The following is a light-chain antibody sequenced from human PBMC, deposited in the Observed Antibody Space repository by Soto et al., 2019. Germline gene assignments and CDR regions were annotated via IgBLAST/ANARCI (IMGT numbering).Light chain of an antibody. CDR3: QQRSNWPPLT. J-gene: IGKJ4*01. V-gene: IGKV3-11*01. CDR2: DAS. CDR1: QSVGSY. Sequence: EIALTQSPVTLSLSPGERATLSCRASQSVGSYLAWYQQKPGQAPRLLIYDASNRATGIPARFSGSGSGTDFTLTINSLEPEDFAVYYCQQRSNWPPLTFGGGTKVEIK.